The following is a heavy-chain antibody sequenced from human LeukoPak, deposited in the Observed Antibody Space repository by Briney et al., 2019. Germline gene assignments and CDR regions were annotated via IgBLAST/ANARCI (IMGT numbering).Heavy chain of an antibody. D-gene: IGHD3-10*01. Sequence: ASVKVSCKVSGYTLTELSMHWVRQAPGKGLEWMGGFDPEDGETIYAQKFQGRVTMTEDTSTDTAYMELSSLGSEDTAVYYCAGGYYGSGSYYNFDYWGQGTLVTVSS. CDR1: GYTLTELS. V-gene: IGHV1-24*01. CDR3: AGGYYGSGSYYNFDY. J-gene: IGHJ4*02. CDR2: FDPEDGET.